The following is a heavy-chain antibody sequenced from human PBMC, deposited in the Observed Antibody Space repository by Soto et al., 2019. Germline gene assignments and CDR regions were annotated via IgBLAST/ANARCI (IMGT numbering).Heavy chain of an antibody. V-gene: IGHV4-4*02. D-gene: IGHD2-15*01. CDR2: IYHSGTT. J-gene: IGHJ5*02. CDR1: GGSISSSNW. CDR3: ARGARSGGSSYNWFDP. Sequence: QVQLQESGPGLVKPSGTLSLTCAVSGGSISSSNWWNWVRQPPGKGLEWIGEIYHSGTTTYNPSLQRRVTISVDKSKNQFSLRLSSVTAADTAVYYGARGARSGGSSYNWFDPWGQGTLVTVSS.